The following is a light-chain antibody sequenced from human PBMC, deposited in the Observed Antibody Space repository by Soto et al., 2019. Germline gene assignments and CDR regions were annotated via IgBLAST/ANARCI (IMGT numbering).Light chain of an antibody. J-gene: IGKJ4*01. V-gene: IGKV3D-20*02. CDR3: QQHSDWPLT. Sequence: EIVLTQSPGTLSLSPGESATLSCRASQTVSSSFLAWYQQTPGQAPRLLIFDASNRATGIPARFSGSGSGTDFTLTISSLEPEDFAVYYCQQHSDWPLTFGGGTKVDIK. CDR2: DAS. CDR1: QTVSSSF.